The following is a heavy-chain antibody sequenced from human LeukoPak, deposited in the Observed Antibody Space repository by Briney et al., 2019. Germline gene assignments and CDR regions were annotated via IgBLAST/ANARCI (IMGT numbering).Heavy chain of an antibody. J-gene: IGHJ4*02. CDR2: ISSSSSYI. CDR3: ARDALIVVVPYFDY. V-gene: IGHV3-21*01. CDR1: GFPFSSYS. Sequence: GSLRLSCAASGFPFSSYSMNWVRQAPGKGLEWVSSISSSSSYIYYADSVKGRFTISRDNAKNSLYLQMNSLRAEDTAVYYCARDALIVVVPYFDYWGQGTLVTVSS. D-gene: IGHD3-22*01.